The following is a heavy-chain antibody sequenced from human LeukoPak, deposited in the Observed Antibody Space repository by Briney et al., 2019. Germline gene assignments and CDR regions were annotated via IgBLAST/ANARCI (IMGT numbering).Heavy chain of an antibody. CDR1: GFSFSDYG. J-gene: IGHJ6*02. Sequence: GRSLRLSCGASGFSFSDYGMHWVRQAPGKGLEWVTVISSDGSDKYYADSVKGRFTISRDNSKNTLYLQMNSLRAEDTAVYYCAKEHSTGYYGMDVWGQGTTVTVSS. V-gene: IGHV3-30*18. D-gene: IGHD6-13*01. CDR3: AKEHSTGYYGMDV. CDR2: ISSDGSDK.